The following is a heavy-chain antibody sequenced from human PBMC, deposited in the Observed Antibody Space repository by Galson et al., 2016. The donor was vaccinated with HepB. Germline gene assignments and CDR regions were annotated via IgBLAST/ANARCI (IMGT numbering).Heavy chain of an antibody. Sequence: SVKVSCKASGYTFSSYAITWVRQAPGQGLEWMGWISASTGTTNYARRLQGRVTMTTDTSTSTAYMKLRNMRSGDAAVYYFARRVRGTYDAFDIWGLGTMVTVSS. CDR1: GYTFSSYA. CDR2: ISASTGTT. V-gene: IGHV1-18*01. J-gene: IGHJ3*02. D-gene: IGHD3-10*01. CDR3: ARRVRGTYDAFDI.